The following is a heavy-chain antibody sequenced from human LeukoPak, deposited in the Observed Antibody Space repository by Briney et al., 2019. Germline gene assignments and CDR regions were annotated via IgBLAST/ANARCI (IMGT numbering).Heavy chain of an antibody. V-gene: IGHV1-18*01. Sequence: GASVKVSCKASGYTFTNYNINWVRQAPGQGLEWMGWISAYNGNTNYAQKLQGRVTMTTDTSTSTAYMELRSLRSDDTAVYYCARDLYYDFWSGSRSFDYWGQGTLVTVSS. CDR3: ARDLYYDFWSGSRSFDY. J-gene: IGHJ4*02. CDR1: GYTFTNYN. CDR2: ISAYNGNT. D-gene: IGHD3-3*01.